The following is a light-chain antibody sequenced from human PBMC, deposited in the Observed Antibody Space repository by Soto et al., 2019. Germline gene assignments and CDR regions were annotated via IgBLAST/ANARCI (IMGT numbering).Light chain of an antibody. Sequence: DIVMTQSPLSLPVTPGEPASIPCRSSQSLLHSNGYNYLDWYLQKPGQSPQLLIYLGSNRASGVPDRFSGSGSGTEFTLTISSLQPDDFATYYCQQYNSYSPQITFGGGTKVDIK. J-gene: IGKJ4*01. CDR1: QSLLHSNGYNY. CDR2: LGS. CDR3: QQYNSYSPQIT. V-gene: IGKV2-28*01.